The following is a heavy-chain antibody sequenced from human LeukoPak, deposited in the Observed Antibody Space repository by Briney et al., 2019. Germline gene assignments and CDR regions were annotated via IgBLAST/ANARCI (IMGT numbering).Heavy chain of an antibody. J-gene: IGHJ6*04. CDR3: ARDSRRNDIVVVPAAMEGTYYYYGMDV. Sequence: PSETLSLTCAVYGGSLSGYYWSWIRQPPGKGLEWIGEINHSGSTNYNPSLKSRVTISVDTSKNQFSLKLSSVTAADTAVYYCARDSRRNDIVVVPAAMEGTYYYYGMDVWGKGTTVTVSS. CDR2: INHSGST. V-gene: IGHV4-34*01. D-gene: IGHD2-2*01. CDR1: GGSLSGYY.